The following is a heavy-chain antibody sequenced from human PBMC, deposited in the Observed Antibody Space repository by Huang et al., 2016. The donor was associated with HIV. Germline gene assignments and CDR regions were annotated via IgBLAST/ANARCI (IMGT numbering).Heavy chain of an antibody. CDR3: ARHFSYYDSSGYTPWDAFDI. CDR2: SEYRGST. J-gene: IGHJ3*02. CDR1: GGSITSSSYY. Sequence: QLQLQGSGPGLVKPSETLSLTCTVSGGSITSSSYYWGWIRQPPGKGLEWVGSSEYRGSTEDNPVLKRRVSVSVDTAKNQFSLKLSSVTAADTAVYYCARHFSYYDSSGYTPWDAFDIWGQGTMVTVSS. V-gene: IGHV4-39*01. D-gene: IGHD3-22*01.